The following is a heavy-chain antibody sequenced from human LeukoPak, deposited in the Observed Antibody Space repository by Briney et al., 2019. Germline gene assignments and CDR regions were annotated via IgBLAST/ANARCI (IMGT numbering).Heavy chain of an antibody. CDR2: MYITGNT. Sequence: SETLSLTCTVSGGSISSYYWSWIRQPAGKGLEWIGRMYITGNTNYNPSLKSRVTMSLDTSKNHFSLKLSSVTAADTAVYYCARDITASSPWYFDLWGRGTLVTVSS. V-gene: IGHV4-4*07. CDR1: GGSISSYY. CDR3: ARDITASSPWYFDL. J-gene: IGHJ2*01. D-gene: IGHD2-21*02.